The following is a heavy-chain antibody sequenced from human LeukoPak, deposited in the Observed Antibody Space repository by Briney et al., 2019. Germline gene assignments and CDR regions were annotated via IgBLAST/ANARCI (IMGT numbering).Heavy chain of an antibody. D-gene: IGHD6-13*01. J-gene: IGHJ4*02. V-gene: IGHV4-59*01. CDR1: SGSISSYY. CDR3: ATRSNSYSSSWDYFDY. CDR2: IYYSGST. Sequence: SETLSLTCTVSSGSISSYYWSWIRQPPGKGLEWIGYIYYSGSTNYNPSLKSRVTISVDTSKNQFSLKLSSVTAADTAVYYCATRSNSYSSSWDYFDYWGQGTLVTVSS.